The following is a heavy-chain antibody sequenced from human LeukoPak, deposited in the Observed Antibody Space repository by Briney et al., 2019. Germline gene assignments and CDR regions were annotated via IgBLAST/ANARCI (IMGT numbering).Heavy chain of an antibody. Sequence: SCKASGGTFSSYAMHWVRQAPGKGLEWVAVISYDGSNKYYADSVKGRFTISRDNSKNTLYLQMNSLRAEDTAVYYCARAASARDPYYFDYWGQGTLVTVSS. D-gene: IGHD3-3*01. J-gene: IGHJ4*02. CDR1: GGTFSSYA. V-gene: IGHV3-30-3*01. CDR3: ARAASARDPYYFDY. CDR2: ISYDGSNK.